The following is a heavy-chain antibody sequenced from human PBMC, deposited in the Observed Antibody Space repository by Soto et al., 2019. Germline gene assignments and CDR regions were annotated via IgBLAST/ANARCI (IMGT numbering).Heavy chain of an antibody. Sequence: EVQLVESGGGLVQPGGSLRLSCAASGFTFSSYSMNWVRQAPGKGLEWVSYISSSSSTIYYADSVKGRFTISRDNAKNSLYLQMNSLRDEDTDVYYYARVPGTTVGVIYYYYGMDVWGQGTTVTVSS. CDR1: GFTFSSYS. J-gene: IGHJ6*02. D-gene: IGHD1-7*01. CDR3: ARVPGTTVGVIYYYYGMDV. V-gene: IGHV3-48*02. CDR2: ISSSSSTI.